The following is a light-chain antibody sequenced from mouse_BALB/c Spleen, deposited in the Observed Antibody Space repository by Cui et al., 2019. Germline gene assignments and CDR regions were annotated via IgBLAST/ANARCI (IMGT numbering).Light chain of an antibody. J-gene: IGKJ1*01. CDR3: QQLYSTPWT. CDR2: AAT. V-gene: IGKV12-98*01. CDR1: QTIGTW. Sequence: DIQMTQSPASQYASRGESVTITCLASQTIGTWLAWYQQKPGKSPQLLIYAATSLADGVPSRFSGSGSGTKFSFKISSLQAEDVVSYYCQQLYSTPWTFGGGTKLEIK.